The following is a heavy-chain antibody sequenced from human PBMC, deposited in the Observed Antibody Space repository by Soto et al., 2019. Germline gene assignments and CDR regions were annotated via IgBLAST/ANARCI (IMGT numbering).Heavy chain of an antibody. CDR3: ARRVTVVVTATDLSRGNYFDY. V-gene: IGHV4-34*01. CDR2: INHSGST. CDR1: GGSFSGYY. D-gene: IGHD2-21*02. Sequence: SETLSLTCAVYGGSFSGYYWSWIRQPPGKGLEWIGEINHSGSTNYNPSLKSRVTISVDTSKNQFSLKLSSVTAADTAVYYCARRVTVVVTATDLSRGNYFDYWGQGTLVTVSS. J-gene: IGHJ4*02.